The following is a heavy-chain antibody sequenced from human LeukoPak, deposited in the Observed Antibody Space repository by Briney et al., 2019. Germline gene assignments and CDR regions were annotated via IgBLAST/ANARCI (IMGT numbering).Heavy chain of an antibody. Sequence: GGSLRLSCVASGFTFSSNGMHWVRQAPGKGLEWVTFIQYDGSKKYYADSVKGRFTISRDNSKNTLYLQMNSLRAEDTAVYYCAKDPDCTSGICYTFFDYWGQGTLVTVSS. CDR3: AKDPDCTSGICYTFFDY. D-gene: IGHD2-8*01. V-gene: IGHV3-30*02. J-gene: IGHJ4*02. CDR2: IQYDGSKK. CDR1: GFTFSSNG.